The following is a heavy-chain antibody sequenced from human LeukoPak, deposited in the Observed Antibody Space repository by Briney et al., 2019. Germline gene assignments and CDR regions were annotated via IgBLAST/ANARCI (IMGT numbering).Heavy chain of an antibody. D-gene: IGHD3-22*01. J-gene: IGHJ4*02. V-gene: IGHV1-18*01. CDR1: GYTLTTSG. CDR3: AKDMYYDSSGPVFDY. Sequence: ASVRVSCKASGYTLTTSGISWVRQAPGQGLEWMGWISGYNGKTNYAQKLQDRVTMTTDTSTSTAYMELRSLRSDDTAVYYCAKDMYYDSSGPVFDYWGQGTLVTVSS. CDR2: ISGYNGKT.